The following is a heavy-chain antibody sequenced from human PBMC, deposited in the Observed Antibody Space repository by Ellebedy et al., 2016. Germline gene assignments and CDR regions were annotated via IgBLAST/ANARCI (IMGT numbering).Heavy chain of an antibody. CDR3: ARSYSSSFPDRDYYYGMDV. CDR2: IYYSGST. CDR1: GGSISSYY. J-gene: IGHJ6*02. Sequence: SETLSLTCTVSGGSISSYYWSWIRQPPGKGLEWIGYIYYSGSTNYNPSLKSRVTISVDTSKNQFSLKLSSVTAADTAVYYCARSYSSSFPDRDYYYGMDVWGQGTTVTVSS. D-gene: IGHD6-6*01. V-gene: IGHV4-59*01.